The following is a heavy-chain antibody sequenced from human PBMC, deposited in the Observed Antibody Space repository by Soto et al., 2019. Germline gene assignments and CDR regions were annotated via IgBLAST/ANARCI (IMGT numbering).Heavy chain of an antibody. D-gene: IGHD6-13*01. CDR1: GFTFSSYA. CDR3: ARDQKVAAGIFDY. Sequence: GGSLRLSCAASGFTFSSYAMHWVRQAPGKGLEWVAVISYDGSNKYYADSVKGRFTISRDNSKNTLYLQMNSLRAEDTAVYYCARDQKVAAGIFDYWGQGTLVTVSS. V-gene: IGHV3-30-3*01. CDR2: ISYDGSNK. J-gene: IGHJ4*02.